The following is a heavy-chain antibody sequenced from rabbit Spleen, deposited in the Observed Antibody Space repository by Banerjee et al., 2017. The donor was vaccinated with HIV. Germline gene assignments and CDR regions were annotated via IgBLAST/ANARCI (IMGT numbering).Heavy chain of an antibody. J-gene: IGHJ4*01. D-gene: IGHD2-1*01. V-gene: IGHV1S45*01. CDR3: ARGSATMTMVITGYYFNL. Sequence: QEQLVESGGGLVRPGASLTLTCKASGFSFGNYYYMCWVRQAPGKGLEWIACIYGGSARSTYDASWARGRFTISITSSTTVTLQMTSLTAADTATYFCARGSATMTMVITGYYFNLWGPGTLVTVS. CDR1: GFSFGNYYY. CDR2: IYGGSARST.